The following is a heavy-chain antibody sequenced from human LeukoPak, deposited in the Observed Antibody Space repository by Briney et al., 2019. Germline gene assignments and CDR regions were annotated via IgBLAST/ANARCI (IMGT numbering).Heavy chain of an antibody. Sequence: PGGSLRLSCAASGFTFSNYGMHWVRQAPAKGLEWVAVISYDGGNKHYADSVKGRFTISRDNSKNTLYLQMNSLRAEDTAIYYCAKGRSLGYGYGLLDYWGQGTLVTVSS. V-gene: IGHV3-30*18. CDR3: AKGRSLGYGYGLLDY. CDR2: ISYDGGNK. J-gene: IGHJ4*02. CDR1: GFTFSNYG. D-gene: IGHD5-18*01.